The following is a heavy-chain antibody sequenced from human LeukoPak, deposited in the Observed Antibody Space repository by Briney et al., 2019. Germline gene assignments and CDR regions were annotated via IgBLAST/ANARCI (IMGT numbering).Heavy chain of an antibody. CDR2: INHSGST. V-gene: IGHV4-34*01. Sequence: SETLSLTCAVYGETFIHNFWTWIRQPPGKGLEWIGQINHSGSTYYNPSLKSRVTILVDMSKNQFSLKLTPVTAADTAVYYCARAMPYFYGSIAVPGTIDYWGQGILVTVSS. CDR1: GETFIHNF. CDR3: ARAMPYFYGSIAVPGTIDY. D-gene: IGHD6-19*01. J-gene: IGHJ4*02.